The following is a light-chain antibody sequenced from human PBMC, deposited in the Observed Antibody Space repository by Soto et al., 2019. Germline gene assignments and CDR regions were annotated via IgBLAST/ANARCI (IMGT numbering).Light chain of an antibody. Sequence: EIVLTQSPGTLSLSPGERATISCRASQNIGSTYLAWYQQKLGQAPRLLIYGASSRAPGIPDRFSGSGSGTDFTLSISRLEPEDFAVYYCQQYSSSPLLTFGGGTKVDIK. CDR3: QQYSSSPLLT. CDR2: GAS. J-gene: IGKJ4*01. CDR1: QNIGSTY. V-gene: IGKV3-20*01.